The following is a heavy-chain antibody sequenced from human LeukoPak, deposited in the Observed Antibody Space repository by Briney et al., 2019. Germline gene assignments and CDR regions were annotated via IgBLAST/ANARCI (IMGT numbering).Heavy chain of an antibody. J-gene: IGHJ4*02. CDR1: GFIFSTSW. V-gene: IGHV3-7*01. CDR3: TRDRAYGALDY. Sequence: GGSLRLSCAASGFIFSTSWMTWVRQAPGKGLEWVANINGDGSLNGHVASVKGRFTVSRDNAKNSVYLQMISLRDEDTAVYYCTRDRAYGALDYWGQGTQVTVSS. CDR2: INGDGSLN. D-gene: IGHD4/OR15-4a*01.